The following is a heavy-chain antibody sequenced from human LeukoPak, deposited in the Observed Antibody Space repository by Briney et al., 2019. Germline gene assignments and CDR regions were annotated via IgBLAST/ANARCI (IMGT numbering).Heavy chain of an antibody. CDR3: ARGKYSSFDN. CDR2: TYYRSKWSF. D-gene: IGHD6-13*01. Sequence: SQTLSVTCDISGDSLFTNGVAWNWIRQSPSRGLEWLGRTYYRSKWSFEYGVSVKSRISINADTSKNQFSLQLSSVTPEDTAVYYCARGKYSSFDNWGQGTLVTVSS. V-gene: IGHV6-1*01. J-gene: IGHJ4*02. CDR1: GDSLFTNGVA.